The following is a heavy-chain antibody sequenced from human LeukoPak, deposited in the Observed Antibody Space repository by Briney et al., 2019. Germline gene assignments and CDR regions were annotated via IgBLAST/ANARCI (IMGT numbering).Heavy chain of an antibody. CDR1: GFTFGSYA. V-gene: IGHV3-30-3*01. CDR2: ISYDGSNK. Sequence: GGSLRLSCAASGFTFGSYAMHWVRQAPGKGLEWVAVISYDGSNKYYADSVKGRFTISRDNPKNTLYLQMNSLRAEDTAVYYCAVGRDHGSGWSLGYWGQGTLVTVSS. D-gene: IGHD6-19*01. CDR3: AVGRDHGSGWSLGY. J-gene: IGHJ4*02.